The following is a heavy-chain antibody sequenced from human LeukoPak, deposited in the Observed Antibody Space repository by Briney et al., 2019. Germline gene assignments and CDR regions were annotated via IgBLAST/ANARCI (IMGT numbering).Heavy chain of an antibody. CDR1: GYTFTSYY. CDR3: AGSIVGATAAFDY. D-gene: IGHD1-26*01. J-gene: IGHJ4*02. Sequence: ASVKVSCKASGYTFTSYYMHWVRQAPGQGLEWMGIINPSGGSTSYAQKFQGRVTMTRDTSTSTVYMELSSLRSEDTAVHYCAGSIVGATAAFDYWGQGTLVTVSS. CDR2: INPSGGST. V-gene: IGHV1-46*01.